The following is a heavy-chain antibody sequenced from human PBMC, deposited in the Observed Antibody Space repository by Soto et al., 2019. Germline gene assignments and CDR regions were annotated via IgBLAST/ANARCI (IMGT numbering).Heavy chain of an antibody. J-gene: IGHJ5*02. D-gene: IGHD6-19*01. CDR3: ARSPVAGTDWFDP. V-gene: IGHV4-61*01. CDR2: IYYSGST. CDR1: GGSVSSGSYY. Sequence: SETLSLTCTVSGGSVSSGSYYWSWIRQPPGKGLEWIGYIYYSGSTNYNPSLKSRVTISVDTSKNQFSLKLSSLTAADTAVYYCARSPVAGTDWFDPWGQGTLVTVSS.